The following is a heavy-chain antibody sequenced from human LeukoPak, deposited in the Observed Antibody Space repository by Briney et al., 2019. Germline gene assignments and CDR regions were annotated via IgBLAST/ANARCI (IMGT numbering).Heavy chain of an antibody. V-gene: IGHV1-2*04. Sequence: ASVKVSCKASGYTFTGDYMHWVRQATGQGLERMGWINPNSGGTNYAQKFQGWVTMTRDTSISTAYMELSRLRSDDTAAYYCARDANGIAAAGPWGGMDVWGQGTTVTVSS. D-gene: IGHD6-13*01. J-gene: IGHJ6*02. CDR1: GYTFTGDY. CDR2: INPNSGGT. CDR3: ARDANGIAAAGPWGGMDV.